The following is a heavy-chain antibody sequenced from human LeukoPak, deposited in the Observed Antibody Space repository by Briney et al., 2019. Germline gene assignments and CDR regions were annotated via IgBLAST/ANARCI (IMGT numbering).Heavy chain of an antibody. CDR3: ARPTGRGGYPTDAFDI. Sequence: NPSETLSLTCAVPGGSIRSSNWWSGVRPPPGKGLEWIGEIFHSGGPTNYNPSLKSRVTISVDKSKKQFSLQLSSVTAADTALSYCARPTGRGGYPTDAFDIWGQGTMVTVSS. J-gene: IGHJ3*02. CDR2: IFHSGGPT. D-gene: IGHD6-25*01. CDR1: GGSIRSSNW. V-gene: IGHV4-4*02.